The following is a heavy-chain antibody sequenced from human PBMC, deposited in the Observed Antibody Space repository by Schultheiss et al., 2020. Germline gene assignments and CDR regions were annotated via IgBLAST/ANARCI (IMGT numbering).Heavy chain of an antibody. Sequence: SETLSLTCAVYGGSFSGYYWNWIRQPAGKGLEWIGRMYTSGSTNYNPSLKSRVTMSVDTSKNQFSLKLSSVTAADTALYYCARGIGLGRRYFHRRGVFDYWGQGTLVTVSS. CDR1: GGSFSGYY. CDR2: MYTSGST. D-gene: IGHD3-9*01. J-gene: IGHJ4*02. CDR3: ARGIGLGRRYFHRRGVFDY. V-gene: IGHV4-59*10.